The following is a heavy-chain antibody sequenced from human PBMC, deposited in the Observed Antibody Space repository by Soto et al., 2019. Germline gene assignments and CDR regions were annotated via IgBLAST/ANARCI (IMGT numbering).Heavy chain of an antibody. Sequence: QVQLVESGGGVVQPGRSLRLSCAASGFTFSSYGMHWVRQAPGKGLEWVAIISYDGSNQYYADSVKGRFTISRDNSKNTLYLQRNSLRAEDTAVYYCAKALGELSPESYDHWGQGVLVTVSS. CDR2: ISYDGSNQ. CDR3: AKALGELSPESYDH. D-gene: IGHD3-16*02. J-gene: IGHJ4*02. CDR1: GFTFSSYG. V-gene: IGHV3-30*18.